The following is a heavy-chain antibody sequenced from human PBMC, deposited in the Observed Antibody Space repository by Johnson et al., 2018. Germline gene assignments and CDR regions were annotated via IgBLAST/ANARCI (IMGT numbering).Heavy chain of an antibody. CDR3: ARLPLIDGSGSYYYYMDV. J-gene: IGHJ6*03. D-gene: IGHD3-10*01. Sequence: QVQLVQSGAEVKKPGASXKVSCKASGYTFTSYAMHWVRQAPGQRLEWMGWINTGNGNTKYSQKFQVRVTINRDTPAGTTNMELSSLTSEDTAVYSCARLPLIDGSGSYYYYMDVWGKGTTVTFSS. CDR2: INTGNGNT. CDR1: GYTFTSYA. V-gene: IGHV1-3*04.